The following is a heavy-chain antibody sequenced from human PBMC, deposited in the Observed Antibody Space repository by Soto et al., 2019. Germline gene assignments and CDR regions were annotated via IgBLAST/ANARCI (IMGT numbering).Heavy chain of an antibody. J-gene: IGHJ4*02. Sequence: ASVKVSCKASGYTFTRSGISWVRQAPGQGPEWMGWISSYNGDTNYAQTFQGRVTMTTDTSTSTAYMELRSLRSDDTAVYYCARDQWDYGDYVIDYRGQGTLVTVSS. V-gene: IGHV1-18*01. CDR3: ARDQWDYGDYVIDY. D-gene: IGHD4-17*01. CDR2: ISSYNGDT. CDR1: GYTFTRSG.